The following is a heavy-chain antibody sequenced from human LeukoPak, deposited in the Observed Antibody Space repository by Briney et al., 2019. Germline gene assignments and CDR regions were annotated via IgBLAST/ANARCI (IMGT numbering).Heavy chain of an antibody. CDR1: GGSISSYY. CDR3: ARGEMADGFDY. D-gene: IGHD5-24*01. J-gene: IGHJ4*02. CDR2: IYYSGST. V-gene: IGHV4-59*01. Sequence: SETLSLTCTVSGGSISSYYWSWIRQPPGKGLEWIGYIYYSGSTNYNPSLKSRVTISVDTSKNQLSLKLSSVNAADTDVYYCARGEMADGFDYWGQGTLVTVSS.